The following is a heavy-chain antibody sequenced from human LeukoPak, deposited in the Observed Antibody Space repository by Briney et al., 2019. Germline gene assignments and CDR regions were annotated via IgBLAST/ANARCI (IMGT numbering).Heavy chain of an antibody. CDR3: ARGKWELLRVLFDY. V-gene: IGHV1-69*05. J-gene: IGHJ4*02. Sequence: SVKVSCKASGGTFSSYAISWVRQAPGQGLEWMGGIIPIFGTANYAQKFQGRVTITTDESTSTAYMELSSLRSEDTAVYYCARGKWELLRVLFDYWGQGTLVTVSS. CDR2: IIPIFGTA. D-gene: IGHD1-26*01. CDR1: GGTFSSYA.